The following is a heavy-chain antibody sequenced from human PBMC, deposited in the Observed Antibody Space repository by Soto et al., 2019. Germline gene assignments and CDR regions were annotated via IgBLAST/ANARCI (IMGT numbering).Heavy chain of an antibody. CDR1: GFTFSSYA. J-gene: IGHJ3*02. Sequence: QVQLVESGGGVVQPGRSLRLSCAASGFTFSSYAMHWVRQAPGKGLEWVAVISYDGSNKYYADSVKGRFTISRDNSKNTLYLQMNSLRAEDTAVYYCARDPKDTAMVSDAFDIWGQGTMVTVSS. D-gene: IGHD5-18*01. CDR3: ARDPKDTAMVSDAFDI. CDR2: ISYDGSNK. V-gene: IGHV3-30-3*01.